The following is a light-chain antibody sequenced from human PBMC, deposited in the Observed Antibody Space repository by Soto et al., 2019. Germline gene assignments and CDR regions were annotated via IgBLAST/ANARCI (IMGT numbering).Light chain of an antibody. J-gene: IGLJ3*02. CDR2: DVT. CDR3: SSYTNKDTLL. V-gene: IGLV2-14*03. CDR1: SSDVGGYDH. Sequence: QSALTQPASVSGSPGQSITISCTGTSSDVGGYDHVSWYQQHPGKAPKLIIYDVTVRPSGISRRFSGSKSDNTASLAVSGLQPEDEADYYCSSYTNKDTLLFGGGTKL.